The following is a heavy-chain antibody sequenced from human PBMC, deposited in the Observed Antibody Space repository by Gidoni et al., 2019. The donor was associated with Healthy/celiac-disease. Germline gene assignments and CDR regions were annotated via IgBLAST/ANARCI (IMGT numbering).Heavy chain of an antibody. Sequence: QVQLQESGPGLVKPSETLSLTCTVSGGSISSYYWSWIRPPPGKGLEWIGYIYYSGSTNYNPSLKSRVTISVDTSKNQFSLKLSSVTAADTAVYYCASVYCGGDCYPVYWGQGTLVTVSS. V-gene: IGHV4-59*01. CDR2: IYYSGST. CDR3: ASVYCGGDCYPVY. D-gene: IGHD2-21*01. J-gene: IGHJ4*02. CDR1: GGSISSYY.